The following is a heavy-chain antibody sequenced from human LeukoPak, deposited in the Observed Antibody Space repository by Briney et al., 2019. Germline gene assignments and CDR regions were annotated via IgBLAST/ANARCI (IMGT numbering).Heavy chain of an antibody. CDR1: GFTVITNG. D-gene: IGHD1-14*01. CDR2: ISSSGTTI. J-gene: IGHJ3*02. V-gene: IGHV3-48*04. Sequence: SGGSLRLSCAASGFTVITNGMTWVRQAPGKGLEWVSYISSSGTTIYYADSVKGRFTISRDNAKNSLYLQMNSLRAEDTAVYYCARIKGYTRFDIWGQGTMVTVSS. CDR3: ARIKGYTRFDI.